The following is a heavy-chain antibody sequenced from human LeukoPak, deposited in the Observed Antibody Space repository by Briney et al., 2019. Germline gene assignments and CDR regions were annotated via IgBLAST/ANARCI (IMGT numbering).Heavy chain of an antibody. J-gene: IGHJ5*02. V-gene: IGHV3-53*01. CDR2: IYAGDST. Sequence: PGGSLRLSCEASGFTVSSSYISWVRQAPGKGLEWVSVIYAGDSTYYADSVKGRFIISRDNSKNTVYLQMDSLRAEDTAVYYCARSYTHYDFWSGYTYQNYFDPWGQGTLVTVSS. D-gene: IGHD3-3*01. CDR1: GFTVSSSY. CDR3: ARSYTHYDFWSGYTYQNYFDP.